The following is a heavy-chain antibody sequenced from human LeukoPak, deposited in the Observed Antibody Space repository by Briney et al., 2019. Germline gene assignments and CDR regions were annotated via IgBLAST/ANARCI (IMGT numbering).Heavy chain of an antibody. CDR1: GFTFSSYA. D-gene: IGHD3-16*02. Sequence: GGSLRLSCAASGFTFSSYAMSWVRQAPGKGLEWVSAISGSGGSTYYADSVKGRFTISRDNSKNTLYLQMNSLRAEDTAVYYCARDRADDYVWGSYRYLDYWGQGTLVTVSS. CDR3: ARDRADDYVWGSYRYLDY. J-gene: IGHJ4*02. V-gene: IGHV3-23*01. CDR2: ISGSGGST.